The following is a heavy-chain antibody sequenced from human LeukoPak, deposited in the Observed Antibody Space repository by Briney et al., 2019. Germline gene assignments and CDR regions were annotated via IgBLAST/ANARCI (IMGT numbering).Heavy chain of an antibody. Sequence: PSQTLSLTCAVSGGSISSGGYSWSWIRQPPGKGLEWIGYIYHSGSTYYNPSLKSRVTISVDRSKNQFSLKLSSVTAADTAVYYYARGDYYGSGSYPTTYYYYGMDVWGKGTTVTVSS. D-gene: IGHD3-10*01. V-gene: IGHV4-30-2*01. CDR3: ARGDYYGSGSYPTTYYYYGMDV. J-gene: IGHJ6*04. CDR1: GGSISSGGYS. CDR2: IYHSGST.